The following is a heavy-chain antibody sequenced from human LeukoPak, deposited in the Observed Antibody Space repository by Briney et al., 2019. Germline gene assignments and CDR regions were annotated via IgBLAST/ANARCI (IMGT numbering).Heavy chain of an antibody. J-gene: IGHJ5*02. CDR3: ARGAYYVDWFDP. CDR2: IYSSGSI. D-gene: IGHD3-16*01. V-gene: IGHV4-4*07. CDR1: GGSISSYY. Sequence: SETLSLTYTVSGGSISSYYWSWIRQPAGKGLEWIGRIYSSGSINYNPSLNSRVTISVDKSKNQFSLKLGSVTAADTAVYYCARGAYYVDWFDPWGQGTLVTVSS.